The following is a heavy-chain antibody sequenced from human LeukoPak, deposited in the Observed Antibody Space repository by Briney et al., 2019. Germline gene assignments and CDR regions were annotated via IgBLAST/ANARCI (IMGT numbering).Heavy chain of an antibody. CDR2: ISYDGSNK. CDR1: GFTFSSYG. J-gene: IGHJ5*02. D-gene: IGHD1-26*01. Sequence: GRSLRLSCAASGFTFSSYGMHWVRQAPGKGLEWVAVISYDGSNKYSADSVKGRFTISRDNSKNTLYLQMNSLRAEDTAVYYCAKDFPEWELTNWFDPWGQGTLVTVSS. CDR3: AKDFPEWELTNWFDP. V-gene: IGHV3-30*18.